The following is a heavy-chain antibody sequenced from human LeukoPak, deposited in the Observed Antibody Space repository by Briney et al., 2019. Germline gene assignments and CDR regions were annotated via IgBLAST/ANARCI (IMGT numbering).Heavy chain of an antibody. V-gene: IGHV4-4*07. Sequence: SETLSLTCTVSGGSISTYYWSWIRQPAGKGLEWIGRVYTSGNTNYNPSLKSRVTMSVDTSKKQFSLKLSSVTAADTAVYYCAREPVTGTSNFFDFWGQGTLATVSS. J-gene: IGHJ4*02. CDR1: GGSISTYY. CDR2: VYTSGNT. CDR3: AREPVTGTSNFFDF. D-gene: IGHD6-19*01.